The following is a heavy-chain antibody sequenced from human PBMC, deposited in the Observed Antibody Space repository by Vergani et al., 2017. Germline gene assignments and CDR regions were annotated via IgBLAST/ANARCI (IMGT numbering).Heavy chain of an antibody. D-gene: IGHD2-21*02. CDR3: ARSQGDFWYFDL. CDR2: IHNRGKT. Sequence: QVRLEESGPGLVKPSETLSLTCSVSGYSIGSGFYWAWIRQSPGEGLQWLTSIHNRGKTYHNPSLKSRVSVSLATSKNLFSLNLTSVTATDTAVYYCARSQGDFWYFDLWGPGSLVTVSS. J-gene: IGHJ2*01. CDR1: GYSIGSGFY. V-gene: IGHV4-38-2*01.